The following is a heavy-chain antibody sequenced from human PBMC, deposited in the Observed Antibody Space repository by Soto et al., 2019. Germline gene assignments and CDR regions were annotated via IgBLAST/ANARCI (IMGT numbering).Heavy chain of an antibody. CDR3: ARDSSSWDYYYYGMEV. CDR1: GYTFTSYA. CDR2: INAGNGNT. Sequence: ASVKVSCKASGYTFTSYAMHWVRQAPGQRLEWMGWINAGNGNTKYSQKFQGRVTITRDTSASTAYMELSSLRSEDTAVYYCARDSSSWDYYYYGMEVWGQGTTVTVS. J-gene: IGHJ6*02. D-gene: IGHD6-13*01. V-gene: IGHV1-3*01.